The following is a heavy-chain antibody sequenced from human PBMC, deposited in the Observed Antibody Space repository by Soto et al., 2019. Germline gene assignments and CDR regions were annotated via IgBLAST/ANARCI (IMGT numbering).Heavy chain of an antibody. J-gene: IGHJ4*02. D-gene: IGHD1-1*01. CDR3: VRDDDNLDNGLDH. CDR1: GFTFSNYG. CDR2: IPHDETYQ. V-gene: IGHV3-30*19. Sequence: QVQLVESGGGVVQPGRSLRLSCTASGFTFSNYGMHWVRQAPGKGLQWVAVIPHDETYQYYLGSVKGRFTISRDNSKDTLYLQMNSLRVEDTAVYYCVRDDDNLDNGLDHWGQGTLVTVSS.